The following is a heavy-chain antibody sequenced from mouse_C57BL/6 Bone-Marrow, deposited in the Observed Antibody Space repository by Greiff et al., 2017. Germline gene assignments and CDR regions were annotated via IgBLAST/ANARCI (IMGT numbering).Heavy chain of an antibody. CDR2: INPYNGGT. Sequence: VQLQQSGPVLVKPGASVKMSCKASGYTFTDYYMNWVKQSHGKSLEWIGVINPYNGGTSYNQKFKGKATLTVDKSSSTAYMELNSLTSEDSAVYYCARRHYYCSSYRGYYYAMDYWGQGTSVTVSS. V-gene: IGHV1-19*01. CDR3: ARRHYYCSSYRGYYYAMDY. D-gene: IGHD1-1*01. J-gene: IGHJ4*01. CDR1: GYTFTDYY.